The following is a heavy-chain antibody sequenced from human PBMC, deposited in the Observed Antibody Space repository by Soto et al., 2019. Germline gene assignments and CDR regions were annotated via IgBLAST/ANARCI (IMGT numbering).Heavy chain of an antibody. CDR1: DYSFSSYA. J-gene: IGHJ4*02. Sequence: QIQLVQSGAEVKKPGASVKVSCKASDYSFSSYAISWVRQAPGQGLEWMGWINPYNENTNYAQKFQGGMSMTTDTSSRTAYMEPRSLRFDDAATYYCVRAEVTPTGFGVAYWRQGTLVTASS. D-gene: IGHD2-21*02. CDR2: INPYNENT. CDR3: VRAEVTPTGFGVAY. V-gene: IGHV1-18*01.